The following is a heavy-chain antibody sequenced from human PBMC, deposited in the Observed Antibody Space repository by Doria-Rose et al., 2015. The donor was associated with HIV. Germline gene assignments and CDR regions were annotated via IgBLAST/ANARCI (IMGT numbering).Heavy chain of an antibody. Sequence: PGAPVTVSCKTSGYTFSAYAIHWVRQAPGQRLEWMGWLNVGNGDTRYSRKFQDRVTITSDTSANTGCMALSSLRSEDTAVYYCARIHSLSSSSLGHWGQGTLVTVSS. J-gene: IGHJ4*02. CDR3: ARIHSLSSSSLGH. D-gene: IGHD6-13*01. V-gene: IGHV1-3*01. CDR1: GYTFSAYA. CDR2: LNVGNGDT.